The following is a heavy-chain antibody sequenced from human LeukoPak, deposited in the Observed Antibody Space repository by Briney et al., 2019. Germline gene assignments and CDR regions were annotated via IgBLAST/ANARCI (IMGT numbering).Heavy chain of an antibody. V-gene: IGHV3-23*01. D-gene: IGHD3-10*01. CDR1: GFTFSTYV. Sequence: GGSLRLSCAASGFTFSTYVMSWVRQAPGKGLEWVSAISGSGGSTYYADSVKGRFTISRDNAKNTLSLQMSSLRAEDTAVYYCARGFGSGSSLPFDYWGQGTLVTVSS. J-gene: IGHJ4*02. CDR3: ARGFGSGSSLPFDY. CDR2: ISGSGGST.